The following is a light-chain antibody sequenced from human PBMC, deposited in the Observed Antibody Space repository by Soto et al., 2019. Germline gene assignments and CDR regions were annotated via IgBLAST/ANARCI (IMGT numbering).Light chain of an antibody. CDR2: DAS. J-gene: IGKJ5*01. V-gene: IGKV3-11*01. CDR3: QQRNNCPPIT. CDR1: QSVSSY. Sequence: DIVLTQSPATLSLSPGERVTLSCRASQSVSSYLAWYQQKPGQAPKLLIYDASNRASGIPARFSGSGSGTDFTLTISSLEPEDFAVYYCQQRNNCPPITFGQGTRLEIK.